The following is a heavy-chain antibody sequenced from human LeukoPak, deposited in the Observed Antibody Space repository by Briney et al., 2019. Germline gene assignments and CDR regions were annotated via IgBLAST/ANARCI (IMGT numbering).Heavy chain of an antibody. Sequence: GGSLRLSCAASGFTFSDYTMNWVRQAPGKGLEWVSSISRSSRFIYYADSLKGRFTISRDNAKNSLFLQMNSLSAEDTAVYYCARDGGIAPAGTVTYYYYYMDVWGKGTTVTVSS. V-gene: IGHV3-21*01. D-gene: IGHD6-13*01. CDR3: ARDGGIAPAGTVTYYYYYMDV. CDR2: ISRSSRFI. CDR1: GFTFSDYT. J-gene: IGHJ6*03.